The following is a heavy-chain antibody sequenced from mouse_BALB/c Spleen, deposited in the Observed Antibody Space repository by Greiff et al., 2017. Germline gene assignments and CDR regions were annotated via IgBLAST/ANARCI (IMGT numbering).Heavy chain of an antibody. J-gene: IGHJ3*01. CDR1: GFTFGNYY. Sequence: EVNVVESGGGLVRPGGSLNLSCAASGFTFGNYYMYWVRQTPEKRLEWVATISDGGSYTYYPDSVKGRFTISRDNATNNLYLQMSSLKSEDTAMYYCARDRFAYWGQGTLVTVSA. CDR3: ARDRFAY. CDR2: ISDGGSYT. V-gene: IGHV5-4*02.